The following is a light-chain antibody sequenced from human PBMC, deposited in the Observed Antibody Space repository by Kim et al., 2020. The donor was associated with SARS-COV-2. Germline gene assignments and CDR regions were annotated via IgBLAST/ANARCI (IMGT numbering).Light chain of an antibody. Sequence: APGKAARITCGGNNIGSKSVHWYQQKPGQAPVLVSYDDSDRPSGIPERFSGSNSGNTATLTISRVEAGDEADYYCQVWDSSSDHRVFGGGTKLTVL. V-gene: IGLV3-21*03. J-gene: IGLJ3*02. CDR3: QVWDSSSDHRV. CDR1: NIGSKS. CDR2: DDS.